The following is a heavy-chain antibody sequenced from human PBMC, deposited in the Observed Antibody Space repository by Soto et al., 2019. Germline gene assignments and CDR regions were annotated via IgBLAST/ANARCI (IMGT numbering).Heavy chain of an antibody. CDR1: GDSVSTNSAT. CDR2: TYLRSKWYS. D-gene: IGHD2-15*01. Sequence: QIQLQQSGPGLVKPSQTLSLTCVISGDSVSTNSATWDWIRQSPSRGLEWLGRTYLRSKWYSEYAVSVKSRIAIRPDTSKNLFSLQLSSVTPEDTAVYFCASAAVAFDAFDRWSQGTVVTVSS. V-gene: IGHV6-1*01. CDR3: ASAAVAFDAFDR. J-gene: IGHJ3*01.